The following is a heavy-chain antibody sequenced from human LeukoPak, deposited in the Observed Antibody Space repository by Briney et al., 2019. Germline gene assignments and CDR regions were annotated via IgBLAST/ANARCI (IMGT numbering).Heavy chain of an antibody. CDR2: ISYDGSNK. CDR1: GFTFSSYA. V-gene: IGHV3-30-3*01. CDR3: ARPQSRYCSGGSCPGGGMDV. J-gene: IGHJ6*02. D-gene: IGHD2-15*01. Sequence: GGSLRLSCAASGFTFSSYAMHWVRQAPGKGLEWVAVISYDGSNKYYADSVKGRFTIPRDNSKNTLYLQMNSLRAEDTAVYYCARPQSRYCSGGSCPGGGMDVWGQGTTVTVSS.